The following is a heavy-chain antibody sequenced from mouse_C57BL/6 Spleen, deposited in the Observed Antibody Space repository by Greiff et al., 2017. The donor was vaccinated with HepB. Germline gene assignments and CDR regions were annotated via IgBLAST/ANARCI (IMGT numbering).Heavy chain of an antibody. D-gene: IGHD1-1*01. J-gene: IGHJ4*01. Sequence: DVKLVESGGGLVKPGGSLKLSCAASGFTFSDYGMHWVRQAPEKGLEWVAYISSGSSTIYYADTVKGRFTISRDNAKNTLFLQMTSLRSVDTAMYYCARAIIYYYDAMDYWGQGTSVTVSS. V-gene: IGHV5-17*01. CDR2: ISSGSSTI. CDR1: GFTFSDYG. CDR3: ARAIIYYYDAMDY.